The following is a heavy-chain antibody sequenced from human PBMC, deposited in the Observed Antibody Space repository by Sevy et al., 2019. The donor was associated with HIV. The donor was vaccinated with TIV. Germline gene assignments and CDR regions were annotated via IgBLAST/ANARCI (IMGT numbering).Heavy chain of an antibody. J-gene: IGHJ4*02. Sequence: ASVKVSCKASGGTFSSYVISWVRQAPGQGLEWVGVIIPILGTVNYAQKFQGRVTITGDESTKTAYMELSSLRSEDTAVYYCARGGGHSWHYFDYWGPETLVTVSS. V-gene: IGHV1-69*13. CDR2: IIPILGTV. CDR3: ARGGGHSWHYFDY. D-gene: IGHD6-13*01. CDR1: GGTFSSYV.